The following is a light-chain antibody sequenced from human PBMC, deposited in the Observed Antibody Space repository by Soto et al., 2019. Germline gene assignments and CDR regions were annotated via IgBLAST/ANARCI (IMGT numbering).Light chain of an antibody. CDR2: DAY. V-gene: IGKV1-5*01. CDR3: KQYETFSGT. CDR1: QSITIW. Sequence: DIQMTQSPSTLSASVGDRVTITCRASQSITIWLAWFQQKPGKAPKLLIYDAYTLQSGVQSRFSGSGSGTEFTLTIKSLQPDDFATYYCKQYETFSGTFGPGTKVDI. J-gene: IGKJ1*01.